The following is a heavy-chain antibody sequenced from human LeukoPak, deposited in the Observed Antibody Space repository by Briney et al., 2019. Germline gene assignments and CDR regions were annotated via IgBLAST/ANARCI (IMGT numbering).Heavy chain of an antibody. V-gene: IGHV1-69*05. CDR3: ARARWQQRYFDY. D-gene: IGHD6-13*01. CDR2: IIPILGTA. CDR1: GGTFSSYA. Sequence: ASVKVSCKASGGTFSSYAISWVRQAPGQGLEWMGGIIPILGTANYAQKFQGRGTITTDESTSTAYMELSSLRSEDTAVYYCARARWQQRYFDYWGQGTLVTVSS. J-gene: IGHJ4*02.